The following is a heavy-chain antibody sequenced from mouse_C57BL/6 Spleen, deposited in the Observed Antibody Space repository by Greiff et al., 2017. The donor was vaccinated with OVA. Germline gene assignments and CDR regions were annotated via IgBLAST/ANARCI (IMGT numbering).Heavy chain of an antibody. CDR1: GYTFTSYW. CDR3: AREKGKAQARSYFDY. CDR2: IHPNSGST. J-gene: IGHJ2*01. Sequence: QVQLQQPGAELVKPGASVKLSCKASGYTFTSYWMHWVKQRPGQGLEWIGMIHPNSGSTNYNEKFKSKATLTVDKSSSTAYMQLSSLTSEDSAVYYCAREKGKAQARSYFDYWGQGTTLTVSS. V-gene: IGHV1-64*01. D-gene: IGHD3-2*02.